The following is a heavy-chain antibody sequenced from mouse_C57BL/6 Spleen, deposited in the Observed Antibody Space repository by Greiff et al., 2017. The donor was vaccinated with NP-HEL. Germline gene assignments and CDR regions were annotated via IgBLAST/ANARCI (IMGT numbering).Heavy chain of an antibody. CDR2: IHPNSGST. CDR3: ARKGGLRRDAMDY. D-gene: IGHD2-4*01. CDR1: GYTFTSYW. V-gene: IGHV1-64*01. Sequence: VQLQQSGAELVKPGASVKLSCKASGYTFTSYWMHWVKQRPGQGLEWIGMIHPNSGSTNYNEKFKSKATLTVDKSSSTAYMQLSSLTSEDSAVYDCARKGGLRRDAMDYWGQGTSVTVSS. J-gene: IGHJ4*01.